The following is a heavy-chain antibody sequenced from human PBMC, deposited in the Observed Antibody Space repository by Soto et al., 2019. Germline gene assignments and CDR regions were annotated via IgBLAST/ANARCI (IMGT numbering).Heavy chain of an antibody. D-gene: IGHD3-16*01. CDR3: ARGGPITFGEYYFDY. CDR1: GFTFSSYG. V-gene: IGHV3-33*01. Sequence: QVQLVESGGGVVQPGRSLRLSCAASGFTFSSYGMHWVRQAPGKGLEWVAVIWYDGSNKYYADSVKGRFTISRDNSKNTLYLQMNSLRAEDTAVYYCARGGPITFGEYYFDYWGQGTLVTVSS. J-gene: IGHJ4*02. CDR2: IWYDGSNK.